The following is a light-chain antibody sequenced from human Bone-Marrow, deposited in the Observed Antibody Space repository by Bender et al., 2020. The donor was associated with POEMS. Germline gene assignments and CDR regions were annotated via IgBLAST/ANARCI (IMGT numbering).Light chain of an antibody. CDR3: SSYRSGSTLWV. CDR1: SSDVGGYNY. Sequence: QSALTQPASVSGSPGQSITISCTGTSSDVGGYNYVSWYQQHPGKAPKLMIYDVTNRPSGVSNRFSGSKSGNTASLTISGLQAEDEADYYCSSYRSGSTLWVFGGGTKVTVL. J-gene: IGLJ3*02. V-gene: IGLV2-14*03. CDR2: DVT.